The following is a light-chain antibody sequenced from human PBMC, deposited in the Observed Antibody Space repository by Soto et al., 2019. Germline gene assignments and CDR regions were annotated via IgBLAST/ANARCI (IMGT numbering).Light chain of an antibody. CDR3: QQYRSYST. CDR2: RAS. Sequence: DIQMTQSPATLSESVGDRVTITCRASQSIEDLLAWYQQKPGIAPKLLVYRASTLESGVPSRFSGSGSGTEFTLTINSLQPDDFATYFCQQYRSYSTFGQGTKVEI. J-gene: IGKJ1*01. V-gene: IGKV1-5*03. CDR1: QSIEDL.